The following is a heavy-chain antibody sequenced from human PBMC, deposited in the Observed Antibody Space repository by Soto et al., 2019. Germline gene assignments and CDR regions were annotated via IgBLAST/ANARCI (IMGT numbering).Heavy chain of an antibody. CDR2: ISYDGSNK. CDR3: ARDRYDSSGYYSRSAQGYSYYFDY. CDR1: GFPFSSYA. D-gene: IGHD3-22*01. J-gene: IGHJ4*02. V-gene: IGHV3-30-3*01. Sequence: GGSLRLSCAASGFPFSSYAMHWVRQAPGKGLEWVAVISYDGSNKYYADSVKGRFTISRDNSKNTLYLQMNSLRAEDTAVYYCARDRYDSSGYYSRSAQGYSYYFDYWGQGTLVTVSS.